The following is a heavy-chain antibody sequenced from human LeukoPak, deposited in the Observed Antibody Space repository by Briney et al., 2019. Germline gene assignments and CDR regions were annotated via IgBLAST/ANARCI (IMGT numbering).Heavy chain of an antibody. Sequence: PGGSLRLSWAASGFTFSSTWMNWVSQAPGKGLEWVGRIKSAIDGGATDYAAPVQGRFTISRDDSQATLYLQMNGLRTEDTAVYYCTTGGDVIVAGTRAFDIWGQGTMVTVSS. CDR1: GFTFSSTW. D-gene: IGHD5-12*01. CDR3: TTGGDVIVAGTRAFDI. V-gene: IGHV3-15*07. CDR2: IKSAIDGGAT. J-gene: IGHJ3*02.